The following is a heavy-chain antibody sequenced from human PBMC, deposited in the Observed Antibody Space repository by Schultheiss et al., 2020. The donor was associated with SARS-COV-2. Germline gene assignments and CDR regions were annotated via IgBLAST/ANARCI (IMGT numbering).Heavy chain of an antibody. CDR2: IYYSGST. J-gene: IGHJ4*02. CDR1: GGSISSSSYY. V-gene: IGHV4-61*05. CDR3: ARVEDYGDSFDY. D-gene: IGHD4-17*01. Sequence: SQTLSLTCTVSGGSISSSSYYWGWIRQPPGKGLEWIGYIYYSGSTNYNPSLKSRVTISVDTSKNQFSLKLSSVTAADTAVYYCARVEDYGDSFDYWGQGTLVTVSS.